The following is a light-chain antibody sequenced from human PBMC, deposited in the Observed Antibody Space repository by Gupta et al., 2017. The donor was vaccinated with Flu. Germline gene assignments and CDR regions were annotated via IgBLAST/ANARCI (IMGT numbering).Light chain of an antibody. CDR3: QQYQSYPLT. J-gene: IGKJ3*01. CDR1: QDVSTY. CDR2: AAS. V-gene: IGKV1-16*02. Sequence: DIQMTQSPSSLSAYVGDRVTITCRASQDVSTYLAWFQQKPGEAPKSLIYAASTLQSGVPSKFSGSGSGTYFILTISSLQPEDFATYYCQQYQSYPLTFGHGTKVDI.